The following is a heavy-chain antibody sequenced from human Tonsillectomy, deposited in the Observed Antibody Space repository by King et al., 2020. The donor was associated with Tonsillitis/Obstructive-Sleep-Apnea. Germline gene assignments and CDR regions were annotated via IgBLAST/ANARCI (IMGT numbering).Heavy chain of an antibody. Sequence: VQLVESGGGLVKPGESLRLSCAASGFTFSSYTMNWVRQAPGKGLEWVSSISSSSSYIYYADSVKGRFTISRDNAKNSLYLQMNSLRAEDTAVYYCARGRVGGGRAFDIWGQGTMVTVSS. D-gene: IGHD3-16*01. CDR2: ISSSSSYI. CDR3: ARGRVGGGRAFDI. J-gene: IGHJ3*02. V-gene: IGHV3-21*06. CDR1: GFTFSSYT.